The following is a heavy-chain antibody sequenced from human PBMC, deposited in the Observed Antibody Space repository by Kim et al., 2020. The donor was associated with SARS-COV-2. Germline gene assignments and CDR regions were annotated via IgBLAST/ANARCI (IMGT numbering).Heavy chain of an antibody. CDR3: ARAYCGGDCLVDYYYYGMDV. D-gene: IGHD2-21*02. V-gene: IGHV1-46*01. Sequence: ASVKVSCKASGYTFTSYYMHWVRQAPGQGLEWMGIINPSGGSTSYAQKFQGRVTMTRDTSTSTVYMELSSLRSEDTAVYYCARAYCGGDCLVDYYYYGMDVWGQGTTVTVSS. CDR1: GYTFTSYY. CDR2: INPSGGST. J-gene: IGHJ6*02.